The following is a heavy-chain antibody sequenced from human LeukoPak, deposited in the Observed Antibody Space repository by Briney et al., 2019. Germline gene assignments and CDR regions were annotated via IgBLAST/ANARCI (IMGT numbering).Heavy chain of an antibody. CDR3: ARGDPSYYDSRGFDY. CDR2: IKQDESEK. Sequence: PGGSLRLSCAASGFTFSSYWMSWVRQAPGKGLEWVANIKQDESEKYYVDSVKGRFTTSRDNAKNSLYLQMNSLRAEDTALYYCARGDPSYYDSRGFDYWGQGTLVTVSS. CDR1: GFTFSSYW. V-gene: IGHV3-7*01. J-gene: IGHJ4*02. D-gene: IGHD3-22*01.